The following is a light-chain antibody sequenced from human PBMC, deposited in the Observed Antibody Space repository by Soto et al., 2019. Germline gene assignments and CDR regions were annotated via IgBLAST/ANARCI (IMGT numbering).Light chain of an antibody. V-gene: IGLV2-14*01. Sequence: ALAQPASVSGSPGQSIAISCTGTSSDVGGYNYVCWYQQHPGKAPKLMIYDVSNRPSGVSDRFSGSKSGNTASLTISGIQAEDEADYYCSSYTSTSTYVFGTGTKVTVL. J-gene: IGLJ1*01. CDR2: DVS. CDR1: SSDVGGYNY. CDR3: SSYTSTSTYV.